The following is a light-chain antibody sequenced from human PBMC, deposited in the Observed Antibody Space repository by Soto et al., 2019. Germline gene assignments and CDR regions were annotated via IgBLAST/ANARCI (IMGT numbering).Light chain of an antibody. CDR1: TGAVTSGFF. J-gene: IGLJ2*01. CDR3: LFDYGGTQI. V-gene: IGLV7-43*01. Sequence: QAVVTQEPSLTVSPGGTVTLTCASSTGAVTSGFFPNWFQQKPGQSPRALIYSTSYKHSWTPARFSGSLLGGKAALTLSGVQPEEECEYYGLFDYGGTQIFGGGTKLTVL. CDR2: STS.